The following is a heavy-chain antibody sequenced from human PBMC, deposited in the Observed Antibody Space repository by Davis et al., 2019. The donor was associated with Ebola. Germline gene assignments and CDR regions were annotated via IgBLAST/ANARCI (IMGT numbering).Heavy chain of an antibody. J-gene: IGHJ4*02. Sequence: HTGGSLRLSCAASGFTSSSYWMHWVRQAPGKGLVWVSRINSDGSSTTYADSVKGRFTISRDNAKNTLYLQMNSLRPEDTAVYYCARDSDDYSFDYWGQGTLVTVSS. D-gene: IGHD4-11*01. V-gene: IGHV3-74*01. CDR2: INSDGSST. CDR3: ARDSDDYSFDY. CDR1: GFTSSSYW.